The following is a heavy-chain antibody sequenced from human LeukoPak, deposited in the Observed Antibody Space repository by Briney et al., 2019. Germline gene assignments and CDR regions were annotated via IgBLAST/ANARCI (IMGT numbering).Heavy chain of an antibody. Sequence: PGGSLRLSCAASGFTFDDYGMSWVRQAPGKGLEWVSGINWNGGSTGYADSVKGRFTISRDNAKNTLYLQMNSLRAEDTAVYYCARSYSSGWYVVYYFDYWGQGTLVTVSS. D-gene: IGHD6-19*01. V-gene: IGHV3-20*04. CDR1: GFTFDDYG. CDR3: ARSYSSGWYVVYYFDY. CDR2: INWNGGST. J-gene: IGHJ4*02.